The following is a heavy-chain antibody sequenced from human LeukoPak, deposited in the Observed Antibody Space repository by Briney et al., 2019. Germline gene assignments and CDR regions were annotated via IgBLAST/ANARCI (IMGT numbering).Heavy chain of an antibody. CDR3: ARGLGGMDV. CDR2: INHSGST. J-gene: IGHJ6*04. Sequence: SETLSLTCAVYGGSFSGYHWSWIRQPPGKGLEWIGEINHSGSTNYNPSLKSRVTISVDTSKNQFSLKLSSVTAADTAVYYCARGLGGMDVWGKGTTVTVSS. CDR1: GGSFSGYH. D-gene: IGHD3-16*01. V-gene: IGHV4-34*01.